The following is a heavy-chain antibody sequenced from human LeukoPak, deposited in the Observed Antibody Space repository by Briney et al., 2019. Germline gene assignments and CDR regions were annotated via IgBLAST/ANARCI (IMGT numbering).Heavy chain of an antibody. CDR2: IYYSGST. D-gene: IGHD3-16*01. V-gene: IGHV4-59*12. J-gene: IGHJ4*02. Sequence: SETLSLTCAVYGGSFSGYYWSWIRQPPGKGVEWMGYIYYSGSTSYNPSLKNRVTISVDTSKNQFSLKLSSVTAADTAVYYCARVYFRFGYYYFDYWGQGTLVTVSS. CDR3: ARVYFRFGYYYFDY. CDR1: GGSFSGYY.